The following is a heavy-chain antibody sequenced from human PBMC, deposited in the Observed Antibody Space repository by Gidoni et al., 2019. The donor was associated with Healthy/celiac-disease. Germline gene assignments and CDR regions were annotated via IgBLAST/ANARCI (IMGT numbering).Heavy chain of an antibody. V-gene: IGHV5-51*01. D-gene: IGHD1-1*01. Sequence: EVQLVQSGAEVKTPGAPLKISCTGSGFCLTSYWIGWVRQMPGKGLAWMRIIYPGDSNTRYSPSFQAQVTISADKSISTAYLQWSSLKASDTAMYYCARHGVQLERHYYYSYYMDVWGKGTTVTVSS. CDR1: GFCLTSYW. CDR2: IYPGDSNT. J-gene: IGHJ6*03. CDR3: ARHGVQLERHYYYSYYMDV.